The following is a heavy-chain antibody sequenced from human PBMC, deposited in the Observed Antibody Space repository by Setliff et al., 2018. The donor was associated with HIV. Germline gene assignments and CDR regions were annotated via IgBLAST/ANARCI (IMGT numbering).Heavy chain of an antibody. Sequence: GGSLRLSCAASGITVTHAWMGWVRQAPGKGLEWVGLLKSKGGGGTADYAAPVKCRFTISRDDSKNTLYLQMNSLKTEDTAVYYCSTTASNGYPWALDIWGQGTMVTVSS. J-gene: IGHJ3*02. D-gene: IGHD3-22*01. CDR3: STTASNGYPWALDI. CDR1: GITVTHAW. CDR2: LKSKGGGGTA. V-gene: IGHV3-15*01.